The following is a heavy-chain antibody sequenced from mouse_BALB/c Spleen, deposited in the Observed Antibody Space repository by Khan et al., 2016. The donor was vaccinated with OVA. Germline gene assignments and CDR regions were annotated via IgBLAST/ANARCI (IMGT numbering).Heavy chain of an antibody. CDR1: GFNIKDYY. CDR3: CSWSLSY. J-gene: IGHJ4*01. V-gene: IGHV14-4*02. Sequence: VRLQQSGAELVRSGASVKLSCTASGFNIKDYYLHWVMQRPEQGLEWIGWIDPENGNIEYVPKFQGKATMTADTSSNKAYLQLSRLTSEDSAVYYCCSWSLSYWGQGTSVTVSS. CDR2: IDPENGNI. D-gene: IGHD1-1*01.